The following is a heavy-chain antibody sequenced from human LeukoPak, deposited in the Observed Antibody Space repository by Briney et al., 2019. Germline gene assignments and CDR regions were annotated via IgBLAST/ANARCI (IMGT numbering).Heavy chain of an antibody. J-gene: IGHJ3*02. D-gene: IGHD5-12*01. CDR2: IYTSGST. Sequence: SETLSLTCTVSGGSISSYYWSWIRQPAGKGLEWIGRIYTSGSTYYNPSLKSRVTIAVETSKNQFSLKLSSVTAADKAVYYCARSCRILDIVATIRARLGGNGFDIWGQGTMVTVSS. V-gene: IGHV4-4*07. CDR3: ARSCRILDIVATIRARLGGNGFDI. CDR1: GGSISSYY.